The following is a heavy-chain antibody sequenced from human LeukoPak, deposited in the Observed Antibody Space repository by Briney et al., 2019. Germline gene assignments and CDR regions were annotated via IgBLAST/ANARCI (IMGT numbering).Heavy chain of an antibody. D-gene: IGHD1-26*01. CDR1: GFPFSRYA. V-gene: IGHV3-30-3*01. CDR3: ARIYRSGSYSGYYYYYGMDV. CDR2: ISCDGTSK. Sequence: GGPLSLSCAPSGFPFSRYAALGVRKARGGGGVGVTVISCDGTSKYYADSVKGRFTISRDNSKNTLDLQMNSLRDEDTGVYYCARIYRSGSYSGYYYYYGMDVWGQGTTVTVSS. J-gene: IGHJ6*02.